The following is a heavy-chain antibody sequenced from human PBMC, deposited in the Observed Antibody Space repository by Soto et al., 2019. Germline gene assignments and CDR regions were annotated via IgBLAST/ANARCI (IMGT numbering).Heavy chain of an antibody. J-gene: IGHJ4*02. CDR3: ARAPTSISGYDPRPIDY. D-gene: IGHD5-12*01. CDR1: GFTFSSYS. V-gene: IGHV3-21*01. Sequence: SLRLSCAASGFTFSSYSMNWVRQAPGKGLEWVSSISSSSSTNYADSVKGRFTISRDNAKNTLYLQMNSLRAEDTAVYYCARAPTSISGYDPRPIDYWGQGTLVTVSS. CDR2: ISSSSST.